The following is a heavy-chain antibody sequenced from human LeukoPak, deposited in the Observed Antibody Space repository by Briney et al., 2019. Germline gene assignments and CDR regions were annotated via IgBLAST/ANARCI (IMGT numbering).Heavy chain of an antibody. Sequence: PGGSLRLSCAASGFTFSSYSMNWVRQAPGKGLEWVANIKQDGSEKYYVDSVKGRFTISRDNAKNSLYLQMNSLRAEDTAVYYCARDGSSWYFDYFDYWGQGTLVTVSS. V-gene: IGHV3-7*01. J-gene: IGHJ4*02. D-gene: IGHD6-13*01. CDR3: ARDGSSWYFDYFDY. CDR2: IKQDGSEK. CDR1: GFTFSSYS.